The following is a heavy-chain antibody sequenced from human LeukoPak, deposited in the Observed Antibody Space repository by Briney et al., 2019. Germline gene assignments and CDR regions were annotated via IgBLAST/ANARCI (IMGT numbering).Heavy chain of an antibody. D-gene: IGHD2-2*01. V-gene: IGHV4-4*07. CDR3: AREIRSNCSSTSCPLGYYYYMDV. CDR1: GGSISSYY. CDR2: IYTSGST. Sequence: SETLSLTCTVSGGSISSYYWSWIRQPAGKGLEWIGRIYTSGSTNYNPSLKSRVTMSVDTSKNQFSLKLSSVTAADTAVYYCAREIRSNCSSTSCPLGYYYYMDVWGKGTTVTVSS. J-gene: IGHJ6*03.